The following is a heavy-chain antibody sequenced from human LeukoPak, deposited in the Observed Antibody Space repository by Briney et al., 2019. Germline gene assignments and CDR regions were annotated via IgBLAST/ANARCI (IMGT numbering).Heavy chain of an antibody. V-gene: IGHV1-3*01. D-gene: IGHD2-21*01. Sequence: ASVKVSCKASGYTFTKFVVHWMRQAPGHRPEWLGWINAGNGDTKYSQNFQDRVTITRDTSANTAYMELSSLTSEDTALYYCARDDCGDTCYPGGYWGQGTLVTVSS. CDR3: ARDDCGDTCYPGGY. CDR1: GYTFTKFV. J-gene: IGHJ4*02. CDR2: INAGNGDT.